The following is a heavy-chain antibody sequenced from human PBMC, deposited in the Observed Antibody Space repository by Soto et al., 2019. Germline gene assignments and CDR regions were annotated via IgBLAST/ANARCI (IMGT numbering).Heavy chain of an antibody. CDR1: GFTFSSYA. V-gene: IGHV3-23*01. Sequence: GGSLRLSCAASGFTFSSYAMSWVRQAPGKGLEWVSAISGSGGSTYYADSVKGRFTISRDNSKNTLYLQMNSLRAEDTAVYYCAKTPLSGDHRKRNGLFYYGMDVWGQGTTVTVSS. CDR3: AKTPLSGDHRKRNGLFYYGMDV. J-gene: IGHJ6*02. CDR2: ISGSGGST. D-gene: IGHD2-8*01.